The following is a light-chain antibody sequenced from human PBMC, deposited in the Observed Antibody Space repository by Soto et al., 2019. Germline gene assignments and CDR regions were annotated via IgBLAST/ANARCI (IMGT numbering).Light chain of an antibody. CDR1: SSNIGADYD. V-gene: IGLV1-40*01. Sequence: QSVLTQSPSVSGAPGQRVTISCTGSSSNIGADYDVHWYQRLPGTAPKLLIYGNNNRPSGVPDRFSGSKSGTSASLAITGLQAEDEADYYCQSYDGSLSNYVFGTGTKVTVL. J-gene: IGLJ1*01. CDR3: QSYDGSLSNYV. CDR2: GNN.